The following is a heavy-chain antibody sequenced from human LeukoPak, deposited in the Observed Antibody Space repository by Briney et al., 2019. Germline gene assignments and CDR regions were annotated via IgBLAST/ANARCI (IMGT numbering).Heavy chain of an antibody. CDR1: GGSISSYY. Sequence: SETLSLTCTVSGGSISSYYWSWIRQPPGKGLEWTGHIYYSGSTHYNPSLKSRVTISVDTSKNQFSLKLSSVTAADTAVYYCARHVGNSGSGSYLTYFDYWGQGTLVTVSS. CDR2: IYYSGST. J-gene: IGHJ4*02. D-gene: IGHD3-10*01. V-gene: IGHV4-59*08. CDR3: ARHVGNSGSGSYLTYFDY.